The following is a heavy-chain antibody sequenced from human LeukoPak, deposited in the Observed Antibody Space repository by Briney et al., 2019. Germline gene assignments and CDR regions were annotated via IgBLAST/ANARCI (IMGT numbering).Heavy chain of an antibody. V-gene: IGHV4-59*08. J-gene: IGHJ5*01. D-gene: IGHD1-20*01. Sequence: PSETLSLTCTVSGGSISSYYWSWIRQPPGKGLEWIGYIYYGGRTNYNPSLKSRATMSIDTAKNHFSLNLTSVTAADTAVYYCARSISGARSKFDCWGQGTLATVSS. CDR1: GGSISSYY. CDR3: ARSISGARSKFDC. CDR2: IYYGGRT.